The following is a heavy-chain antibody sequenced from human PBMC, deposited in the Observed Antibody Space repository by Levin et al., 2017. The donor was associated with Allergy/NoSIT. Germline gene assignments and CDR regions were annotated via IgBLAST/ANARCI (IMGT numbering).Heavy chain of an antibody. CDR2: IYSGGGT. CDR1: GFSVSSNY. V-gene: IGHV3-53*01. J-gene: IGHJ4*02. Sequence: LSLTCAASGFSVSSNYMSWVRQAPVKGLEWVSVIYSGGGTSYAVSVKGRFTISRDISKNTLYLQMNSLRAEDTAVYDCAREASRGYSGYDYSYFDVWGQGTLVTVSS. CDR3: AREASRGYSGYDYSYFDV. D-gene: IGHD5-12*01.